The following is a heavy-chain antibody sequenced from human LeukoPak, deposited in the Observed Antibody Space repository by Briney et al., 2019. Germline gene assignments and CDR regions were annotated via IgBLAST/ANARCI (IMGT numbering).Heavy chain of an antibody. CDR3: AKVRLGYGLGARDAFDI. J-gene: IGHJ3*02. V-gene: IGHV3-9*01. CDR2: ISWNSGSI. D-gene: IGHD5-18*01. CDR1: A. Sequence: AXXWVRQAPGKGLEWVSGISWNSGSIGYADSVKGRFTISRDNAKNSLYLQMHSLRAEDTALYYCAKVRLGYGLGARDAFDIWGQGTMVTVSS.